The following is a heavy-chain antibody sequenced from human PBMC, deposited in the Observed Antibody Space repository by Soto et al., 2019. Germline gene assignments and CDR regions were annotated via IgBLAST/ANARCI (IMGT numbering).Heavy chain of an antibody. Sequence: GESLKISCKGSGYSFTSYWIAWVRQMPGKGLEWMGRIDPSDSYTNYSPSFQGHVTISADKSISTAYLQWSSLKASDTAMYYCARRPYCSGHYYYYGMDVWGQGTTVTVS. J-gene: IGHJ6*02. CDR1: GYSFTSYW. CDR3: ARRPYCSGHYYYYGMDV. D-gene: IGHD3-10*01. CDR2: IDPSDSYT. V-gene: IGHV5-10-1*01.